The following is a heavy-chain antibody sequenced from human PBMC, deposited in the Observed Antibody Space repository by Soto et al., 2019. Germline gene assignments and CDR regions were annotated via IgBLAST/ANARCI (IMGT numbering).Heavy chain of an antibody. Sequence: DAEHVPYKLCVWTLPELSIQDVRQPAGKEGKLMDCFDPEDGETIYAQQFQGIVTMTEDTSTDTAYMELSSLRSEDTAVYYCATDTKISSGWYDTLRHYYYYGMDVWGQGITVTVYS. J-gene: IGHJ6*02. CDR1: VWTLPELS. CDR2: FDPEDGET. D-gene: IGHD6-13*01. CDR3: ATDTKISSGWYDTLRHYYYYGMDV. V-gene: IGHV1-24*01.